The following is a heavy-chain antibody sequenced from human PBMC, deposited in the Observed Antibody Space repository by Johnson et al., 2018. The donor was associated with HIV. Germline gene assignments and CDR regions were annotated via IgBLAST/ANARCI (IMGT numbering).Heavy chain of an antibody. V-gene: IGHV3-66*01. J-gene: IGHJ3*02. CDR2: INSGGST. CDR1: GFTFSDYY. D-gene: IGHD3-10*01. Sequence: EQLVESGGGLVQPGGSLRLSCAASGFTFSDYYMSWIRQAPGKGLEWVSRINSGGSTNYVDSVRGRSTISRDNSKNTLYLQMNSLKTEDTAVYYCTTDCITMVQGDAFDIWGQGTMVTVSS. CDR3: TTDCITMVQGDAFDI.